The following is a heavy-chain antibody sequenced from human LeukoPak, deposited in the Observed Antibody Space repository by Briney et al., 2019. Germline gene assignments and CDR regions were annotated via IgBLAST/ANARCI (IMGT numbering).Heavy chain of an antibody. J-gene: IGHJ3*02. CDR3: ARQAEGYSYGYGLGAFDI. V-gene: IGHV1-18*01. CDR2: ISAYNGNT. Sequence: ASVKVSCKASGYTFTSYGISWVRQAPGQGLEWMGWISAYNGNTNYAQKLQGRVTMTTDTSTSTAYMELRSLRSDDTAVYYCARQAEGYSYGYGLGAFDIWGQGTMVTVSS. D-gene: IGHD5-18*01. CDR1: GYTFTSYG.